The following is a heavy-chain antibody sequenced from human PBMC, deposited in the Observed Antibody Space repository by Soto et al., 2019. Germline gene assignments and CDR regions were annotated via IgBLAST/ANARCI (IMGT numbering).Heavy chain of an antibody. V-gene: IGHV4-31*03. CDR3: ARVGCSGGSCYGGFDP. Sequence: SETLSLTCTVSGCSISSGGFYWSWIRQYPGKGLEWIAYISYSGSAHYNPSLRSRVTISVDTSKNQVSLTLTSVTAADTALYYCARVGCSGGSCYGGFDPWGQGTLVTVSS. D-gene: IGHD2-15*01. J-gene: IGHJ5*02. CDR1: GCSISSGGFY. CDR2: ISYSGSA.